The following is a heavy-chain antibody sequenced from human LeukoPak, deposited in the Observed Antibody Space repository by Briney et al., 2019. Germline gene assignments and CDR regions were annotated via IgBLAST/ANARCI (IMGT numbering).Heavy chain of an antibody. V-gene: IGHV4-34*01. CDR3: ASIYGSGSNNWFDP. CDR2: INHSGST. CDR1: GGSFSGYY. Sequence: PGGSLRLSCAVYGGSFSGYYWSWIRQPPGKGLEWIGEINHSGSTNYNPSLKSRVTISVDTSKNQFSLKLSSVTAADTAVYYCASIYGSGSNNWFDPWGQGTLVTVSS. D-gene: IGHD3-10*01. J-gene: IGHJ5*02.